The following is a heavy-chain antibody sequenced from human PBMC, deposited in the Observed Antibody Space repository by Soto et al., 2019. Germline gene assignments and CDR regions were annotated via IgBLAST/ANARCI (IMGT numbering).Heavy chain of an antibody. CDR2: INPNNGDT. CDR1: GYTFTGYY. CDR3: ARVQWFGELYSGAIPX. J-gene: IGHJ4*02. V-gene: IGHV1-2*02. Sequence: ASVKVSYKTSGYTFTGYYLHWVRQAPGQGPEYIGCINPNNGDTAFAQNFQGRLTMTRDTSITTAFMELIRLRVYDTAVHYFARVQWFGELYSGAIPXWGRGTLVTVSX. D-gene: IGHD3-10*01.